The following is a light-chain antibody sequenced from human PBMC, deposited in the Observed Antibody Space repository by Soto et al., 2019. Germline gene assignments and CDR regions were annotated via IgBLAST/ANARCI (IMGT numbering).Light chain of an antibody. Sequence: DIQMTQSPSTLSASVGDRVTITCRASENIGVWLAWYQQKPGKAPKLLIYKASSLQSGVPSRFSGGGSGPDFTLTISSLQPEDSATYFCQQLNSYPQTFGQGTRLEIK. V-gene: IGKV1-5*03. CDR2: KAS. J-gene: IGKJ5*01. CDR3: QQLNSYPQT. CDR1: ENIGVW.